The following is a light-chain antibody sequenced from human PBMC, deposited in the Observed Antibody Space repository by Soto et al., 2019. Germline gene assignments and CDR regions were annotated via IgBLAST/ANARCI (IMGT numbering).Light chain of an antibody. CDR3: QQYNSYPWT. J-gene: IGKJ1*01. CDR1: QSISSW. CDR2: KAS. Sequence: DIQMTQSLSTLSASVGDRLTITCRASQSISSWLAWYQQKPGKAPKLLIYKASTLESGVPSRFSGSGSGTEFTLTISSLQPDDFATYYCQQYNSYPWTFGQGTKVEIK. V-gene: IGKV1-5*03.